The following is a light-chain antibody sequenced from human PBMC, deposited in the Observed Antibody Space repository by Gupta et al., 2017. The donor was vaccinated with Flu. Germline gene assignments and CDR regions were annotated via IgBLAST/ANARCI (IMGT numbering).Light chain of an antibody. CDR1: RSDVGGSNH. V-gene: IGLV2-14*01. CDR3: SSYTSRSTFLL. Sequence: QSALTQPASVSGSPGQPISISCTGTRSDVGGSNHVSWDQQHPGKAPKLVIYEVNNRPSGVSNRFSGSKSGNTASLTISGLRAEDEADYYCSSYTSRSTFLLCGGGTKLTGL. CDR2: EVN. J-gene: IGLJ2*01.